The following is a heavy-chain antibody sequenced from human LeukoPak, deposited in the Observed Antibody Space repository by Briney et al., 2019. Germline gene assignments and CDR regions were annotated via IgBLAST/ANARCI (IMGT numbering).Heavy chain of an antibody. J-gene: IGHJ4*02. D-gene: IGHD3-16*02. V-gene: IGHV4-34*01. CDR2: INHSGST. CDR3: ARSRAAYDYIWGSYRSAYFDY. CDR1: GGSISSCY. Sequence: SETLSLTCTVSGGSISSCYWSWIRQPPGKGLEWIGEINHSGSTNYNPSLKSRVTISVDTSKNQFSLKLSSVTAADTAVYYCARSRAAYDYIWGSYRSAYFDYWGQGTLVTVSS.